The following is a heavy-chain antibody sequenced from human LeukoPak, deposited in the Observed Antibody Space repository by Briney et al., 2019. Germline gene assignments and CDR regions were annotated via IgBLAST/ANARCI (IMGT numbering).Heavy chain of an antibody. CDR3: AKEWHNGDDPLFDY. J-gene: IGHJ4*02. CDR1: GFTFSSHS. Sequence: GGPLRLSCVVSGFTFSSHSMSWVRQAPGNGLEWVADITREGSAAYYVDSVKGRFSISRDNAKNSLYLQMNSLRAEDTAVYYCAKEWHNGDDPLFDYWGQGTVVTVSS. V-gene: IGHV3-7*03. CDR2: ITREGSAA. D-gene: IGHD2-8*01.